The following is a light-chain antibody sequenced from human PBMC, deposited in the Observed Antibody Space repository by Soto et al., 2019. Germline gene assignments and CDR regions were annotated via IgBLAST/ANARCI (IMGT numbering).Light chain of an antibody. CDR3: QPYGSSPGT. Sequence: EIVLTQSPGTLSLSPGERATLSCRASQSVSSSYLAWYQQKPGQAPRLLIYGASSRATGIPDRFSGSGSGTDFTLTISRLEPGDFAVYYCQPYGSSPGTFGQGTKLEIK. J-gene: IGKJ2*02. CDR1: QSVSSSY. CDR2: GAS. V-gene: IGKV3-20*01.